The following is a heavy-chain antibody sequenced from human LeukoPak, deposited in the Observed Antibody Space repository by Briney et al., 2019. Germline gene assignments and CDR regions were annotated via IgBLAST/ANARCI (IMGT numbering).Heavy chain of an antibody. CDR1: GFTFSTYS. V-gene: IGHV3-21*01. J-gene: IGHJ4*02. CDR3: VRDIQGTGSPLDY. CDR2: ISGSSRYI. Sequence: PGESLRLSCAASGFTFSTYSMAWVRQAPGKGLEWVSSISGSSRYIYYAESMKGRFAISRDNAKKLLYLQMNSLRAEDTAVYFCVRDIQGTGSPLDYWGQGTLVTVSS. D-gene: IGHD1-1*01.